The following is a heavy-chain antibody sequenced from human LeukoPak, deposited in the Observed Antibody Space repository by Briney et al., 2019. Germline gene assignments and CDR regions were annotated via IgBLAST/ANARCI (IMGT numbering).Heavy chain of an antibody. CDR1: GFAFSSDW. D-gene: IGHD2-2*01. J-gene: IGHJ3*01. V-gene: IGHV3-74*01. CDR2: INSDGSST. Sequence: GGSLRLSCAASGFAFSSDWMHWVRQAPGEGPVWVSQINSDGSSTNYADSVKGRFTISRDNAKNKLYLQMNSLRVEDTAVYYCARTEYCSPTSCKYASFWGQGTMVTVSS. CDR3: ARTEYCSPTSCKYASF.